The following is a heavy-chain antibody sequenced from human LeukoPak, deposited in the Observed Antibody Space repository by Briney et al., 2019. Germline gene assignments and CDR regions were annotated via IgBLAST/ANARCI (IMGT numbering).Heavy chain of an antibody. V-gene: IGHV1-2*02. D-gene: IGHD1-7*01. CDR2: INPNSGGT. Sequence: GASVKVSCKASGYTFTGYYMHWVRQAPGQGLEWMGWINPNSGGTNYAQKFQGRVTMTRDTSISTAYMELSRLRSDDTAVYYCARYNWNYGYYYYMDVWGKGTTVTVSS. J-gene: IGHJ6*03. CDR1: GYTFTGYY. CDR3: ARYNWNYGYYYYMDV.